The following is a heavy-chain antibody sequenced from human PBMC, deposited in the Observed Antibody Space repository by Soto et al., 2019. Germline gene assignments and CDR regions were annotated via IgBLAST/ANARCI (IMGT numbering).Heavy chain of an antibody. V-gene: IGHV4-61*01. CDR3: ARGVGFGYYYYHMDL. D-gene: IGHD3-10*01. CDR1: GDSVTSVSDY. Sequence: QVQLQESGPGLVKPSETLSLTCTVSGDSVTSVSDYWSWIRQPPGKGLDWIGSIYSSGSADYNLSLGTRVTISIDTSKNLFSLKLTSVTAADTAVYYCARGVGFGYYYYHMDLWGQGTTVTVSS. J-gene: IGHJ6*02. CDR2: IYSSGSA.